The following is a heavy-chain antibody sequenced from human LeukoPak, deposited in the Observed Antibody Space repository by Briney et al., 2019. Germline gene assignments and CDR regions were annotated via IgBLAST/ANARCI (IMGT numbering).Heavy chain of an antibody. J-gene: IGHJ1*01. CDR3: ARAGPDFWSGYYYFQH. Sequence: SEALSLTCAVYGGSFSGYYWSWIRQPPGKGLEWIGEINHSGSTNYNPSLKSRVTISVDTSKNQFSLKLSSVTAADTAVYYCARAGPDFWSGYYYFQHWGQGTLVTVSS. D-gene: IGHD3-3*01. CDR1: GGSFSGYY. CDR2: INHSGST. V-gene: IGHV4-34*01.